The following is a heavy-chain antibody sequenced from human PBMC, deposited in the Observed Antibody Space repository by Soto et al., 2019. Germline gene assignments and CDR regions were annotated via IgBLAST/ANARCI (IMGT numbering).Heavy chain of an antibody. D-gene: IGHD3-22*01. Sequence: QAGGTLRLSRAATGFTLSSNYISWVLQPPGKGLEWVSVICSGDSTYYADSVKGRFTISRDNSKNTLYLQMNSLRAEDTAMYYCVRDHFYDSSEYVVYWGQGTLVTV. CDR1: GFTLSSNY. J-gene: IGHJ1*01. CDR2: ICSGDST. V-gene: IGHV3-53*01. CDR3: VRDHFYDSSEYVVY.